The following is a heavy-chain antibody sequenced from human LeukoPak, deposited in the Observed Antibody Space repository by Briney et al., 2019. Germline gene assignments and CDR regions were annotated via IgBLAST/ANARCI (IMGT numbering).Heavy chain of an antibody. CDR3: ARRAGYPANNAFDI. Sequence: SETLSLTCAVYGGSFSGYYWSWIRQPPGKGLEWIGYIYYSGSTNYNPSLKSRVTITVDTSKNQFSLKLSSVTAADTAVYYCARRAGYPANNAFDIWGQGTMVTVSS. CDR2: IYYSGST. CDR1: GGSFSGYY. J-gene: IGHJ3*02. D-gene: IGHD2-2*01. V-gene: IGHV4-59*08.